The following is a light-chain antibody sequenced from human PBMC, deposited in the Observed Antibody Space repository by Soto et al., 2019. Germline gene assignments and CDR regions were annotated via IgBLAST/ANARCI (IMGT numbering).Light chain of an antibody. CDR1: QGISSY. CDR2: AAS. CDR3: QQVNNYPLT. Sequence: AIRMTQSPSSLSASTGDRVTITCRASQGISSYLAWYQQKPGKAPKLLIYAASTLQSGVPSRFSGSGSETDFTLTISSLQPEDFATYYCQQVNNYPLTFGGGTKVDIK. V-gene: IGKV1-8*01. J-gene: IGKJ4*01.